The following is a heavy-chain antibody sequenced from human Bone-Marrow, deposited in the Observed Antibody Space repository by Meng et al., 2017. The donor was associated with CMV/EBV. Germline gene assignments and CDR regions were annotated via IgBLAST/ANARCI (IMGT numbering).Heavy chain of an antibody. CDR3: VKGNPHLDY. CDR2: IRYDGSNK. V-gene: IGHV3-30*02. J-gene: IGHJ4*02. Sequence: GESPKISCAASGFTFSSYGIHWVRQAPGKGLEWVAFIRYDGSNKYYADSVKGRFTISRDNSKNTLYLQMNSLRAEDTAVYYWVKGNPHLDYWGQGTLVTVSS. D-gene: IGHD1-14*01. CDR1: GFTFSSYG.